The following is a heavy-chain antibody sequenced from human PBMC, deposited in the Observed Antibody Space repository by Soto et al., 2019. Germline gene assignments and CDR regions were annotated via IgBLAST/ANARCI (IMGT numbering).Heavy chain of an antibody. CDR1: GYSFTSYW. J-gene: IGHJ5*02. V-gene: IGHV5-10-1*01. CDR2: IVPIDSYT. Sequence: GESLKISCKGSGYSFTSYWISWVRQMPGKGLEWMGRIVPIDSYTNYSPSFQGHVTISADKSISTAYLQWSSLKASDTAMYYCARLLLSRVDFDPWGQGTLVTVSS. CDR3: ARLLLSRVDFDP. D-gene: IGHD3-16*02.